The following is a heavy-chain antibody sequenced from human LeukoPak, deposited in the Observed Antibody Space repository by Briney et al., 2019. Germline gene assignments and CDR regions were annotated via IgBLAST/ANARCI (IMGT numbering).Heavy chain of an antibody. CDR1: GYTFTSYG. CDR2: ISAYNGNT. CDR3: ARVRPTTYSSGYYYVDY. D-gene: IGHD3-22*01. Sequence: GASVKVSCKASGYTFTSYGISWVRQAPGQGLEWRGWISAYNGNTNYAQKLQGRVTMTTDTSTSTAYMELRSMRSDDTAVYYCARVRPTTYSSGYYYVDYWGQGTLVTVSS. V-gene: IGHV1-18*01. J-gene: IGHJ4*02.